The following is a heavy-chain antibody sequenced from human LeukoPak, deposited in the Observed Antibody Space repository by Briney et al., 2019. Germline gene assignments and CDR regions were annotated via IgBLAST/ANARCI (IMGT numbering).Heavy chain of an antibody. CDR2: ISYDGSNK. CDR3: ARDELEWGLLPGAFDI. D-gene: IGHD2-15*01. V-gene: IGHV3-30-3*01. J-gene: IGHJ3*02. CDR1: GFTFSSYA. Sequence: PGGSRRLSCAASGFTFSSYAMHWVRQAPGKGLEWVAVISYDGSNKYYADSVKGRFTISRDNSKNTLYLQMNSLRAEDTAVYYCARDELEWGLLPGAFDIWGQGTMVTVSS.